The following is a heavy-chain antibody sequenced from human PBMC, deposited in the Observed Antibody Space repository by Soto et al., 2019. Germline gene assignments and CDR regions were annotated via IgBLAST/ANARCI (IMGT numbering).Heavy chain of an antibody. CDR1: GYTFRSYS. CDR2: INVYNGNK. D-gene: IGHD2-2*01. Sequence: QVQLVQSGAEVKKPGASVKVSCKTSGYTFRSYSISWVRQAPGQGLEWMGWINVYNGNKKYAQNLQGRVTMTTDTSTSTAYTELRSLRSDDTAVYYCARDLAVGWFDPWGQGTLVTVSS. J-gene: IGHJ5*02. CDR3: ARDLAVGWFDP. V-gene: IGHV1-18*01.